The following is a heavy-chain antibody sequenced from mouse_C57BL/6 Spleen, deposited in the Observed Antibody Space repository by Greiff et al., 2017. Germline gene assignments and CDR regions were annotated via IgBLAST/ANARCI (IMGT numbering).Heavy chain of an antibody. V-gene: IGHV1-69*01. Sequence: QVQLQQPGAELVMPGASVKLSCKASGYTFTSYWMHWVKQRPGQGLEWIGEIDPSDSYTNYNQKFKGKSTLTVDKSSSTAYMQLSSLTSEDSAVYYCAREGGFYSKVFAYWGQGTLVTVSA. CDR1: GYTFTSYW. CDR3: AREGGFYSKVFAY. D-gene: IGHD2-12*01. J-gene: IGHJ3*01. CDR2: IDPSDSYT.